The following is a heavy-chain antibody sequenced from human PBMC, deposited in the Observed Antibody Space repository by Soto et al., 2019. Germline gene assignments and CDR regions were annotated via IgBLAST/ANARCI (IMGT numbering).Heavy chain of an antibody. CDR3: ARHSYGYVFYDS. CDR2: IYYSGST. V-gene: IGHV4-30-4*01. CDR1: GGSISSGDYY. J-gene: IGHJ4*02. Sequence: QVQLQESGPGLVKPSQTLSLTCTVSGGSISSGDYYWSWIRQPPGKGLEWIGYIYYSGSTYYNPSLKSRVTKSVHTSKNQFSLKLSPVTAAATAAYYCARHSYGYVFYDSWGQGNLVT. D-gene: IGHD5-18*01.